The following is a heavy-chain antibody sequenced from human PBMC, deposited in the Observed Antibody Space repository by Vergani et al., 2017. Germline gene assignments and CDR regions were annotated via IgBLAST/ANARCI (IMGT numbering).Heavy chain of an antibody. CDR3: TTAYTLIAVAEYYFDY. D-gene: IGHD6-19*01. V-gene: IGHV3-15*01. J-gene: IGHJ4*02. CDR1: GFTFSNAW. Sequence: EVQLVESGGGLVKPGGSLRLSCAASGFTFSNAWMSWVRQAPGKGLEWVGRIKSKTDGGTTDYAAPVKGRFTISRDDSKNTLYLQMNSLKTEDTAVYYCTTAYTLIAVAEYYFDYWGQGTLVTVSS. CDR2: IKSKTDGGTT.